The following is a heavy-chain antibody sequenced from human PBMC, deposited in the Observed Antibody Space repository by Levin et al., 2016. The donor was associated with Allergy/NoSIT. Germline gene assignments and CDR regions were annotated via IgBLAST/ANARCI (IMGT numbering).Heavy chain of an antibody. V-gene: IGHV3-23*01. CDR3: AKWVRAARYFDSPLDYGMDV. D-gene: IGHD3-9*01. CDR2: ISGSGGST. J-gene: IGHJ6*02. Sequence: VRQAPGKGLEWVSAISGSGGSTYYADSVKGRFTISRDNSKNTLYLQMNSLRAEDTAVYYCAKWVRAARYFDSPLDYGMDVWGQGTTVTVSS.